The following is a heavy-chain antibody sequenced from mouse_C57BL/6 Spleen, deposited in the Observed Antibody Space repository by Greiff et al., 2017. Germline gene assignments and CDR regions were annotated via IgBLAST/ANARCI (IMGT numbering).Heavy chain of an antibody. J-gene: IGHJ4*01. Sequence: VQLQQSGAELVRPGTSVKVSCKASGYAFTNYLIEWVKQRPGQGLEWIGVINPGSGGTNYNEKFKGKATLTADKSSSTAYMQLSSLTSEDSAVYFCARRGPTSAMDYWGQGTSVTVSS. V-gene: IGHV1-54*01. CDR3: ARRGPTSAMDY. D-gene: IGHD1-1*01. CDR2: INPGSGGT. CDR1: GYAFTNYL.